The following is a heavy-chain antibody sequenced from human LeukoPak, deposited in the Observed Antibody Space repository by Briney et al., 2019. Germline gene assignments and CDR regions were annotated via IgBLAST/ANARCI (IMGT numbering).Heavy chain of an antibody. V-gene: IGHV3-33*01. CDR1: GFTFSSYG. CDR3: ARGRSSTSTFDAFDI. CDR2: IWYDGSNK. J-gene: IGHJ3*02. Sequence: PGGSLRLSCAASGFTFSSYGMHWVRQAPGKGLEWVAVIWYDGSNKYYADSVKGRFTISGDNSKNTLYLQMNSLRAEDTAVYYCARGRSSTSTFDAFDIWGQGTMVTVSS. D-gene: IGHD2-2*01.